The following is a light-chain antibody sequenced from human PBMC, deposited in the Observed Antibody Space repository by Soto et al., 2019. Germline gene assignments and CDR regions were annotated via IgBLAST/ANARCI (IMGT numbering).Light chain of an antibody. CDR2: GAS. Sequence: EIVLTQSPGTLSLSPGEGATLSCRASQSVRSNYLAWYQQKPGQSPRLLIYGASTRATGIPDRFSGSGSGTDFTLTISRLEPDAFAVYYCQQYGSSYTFGPGTKVDIK. CDR3: QQYGSSYT. CDR1: QSVRSNY. V-gene: IGKV3-20*01. J-gene: IGKJ3*01.